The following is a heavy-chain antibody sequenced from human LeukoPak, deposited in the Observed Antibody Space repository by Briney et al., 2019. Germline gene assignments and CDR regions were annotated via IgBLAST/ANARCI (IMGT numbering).Heavy chain of an antibody. CDR3: ARDREGYCSGGSWSRCAIGYYYYGMDV. Sequence: PSETQSLTCTVDGRSITSSYWSCIRLHAGKGLGWKGYIYYSARTTYNPSLKSRVTVSVDTSKNPFSLKLSSATAADTAVYYCARDREGYCSGGSWSRCAIGYYYYGMDVWGQGTTVTVSS. J-gene: IGHJ6*02. CDR2: IYYSART. CDR1: GRSITSSY. D-gene: IGHD2-15*01. V-gene: IGHV4-59*01.